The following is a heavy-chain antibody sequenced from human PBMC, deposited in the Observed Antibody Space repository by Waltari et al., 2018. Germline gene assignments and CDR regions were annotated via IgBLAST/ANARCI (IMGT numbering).Heavy chain of an antibody. CDR2: TNQDGSGK. CDR1: GFTFSNYW. V-gene: IGHV3-7*01. J-gene: IGHJ4*02. CDR3: VRYSDY. Sequence: EVQLVESGGGLVQPGGSLRLSCAASGFTFSNYWMNWVRQAPGKGMEWVATTNQDGSGKSYLDAVKGRFTISRDNAKNSLYLQMDSLRVEDTAVYYCVRYSDYWGQGTLVTVSS. D-gene: IGHD2-21*01.